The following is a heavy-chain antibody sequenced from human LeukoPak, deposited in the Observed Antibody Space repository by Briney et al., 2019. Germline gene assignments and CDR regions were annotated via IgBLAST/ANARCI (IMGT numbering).Heavy chain of an antibody. CDR3: TTDILCGGDCYAFDY. CDR1: GFTFSNAW. J-gene: IGHJ4*02. V-gene: IGHV3-15*01. D-gene: IGHD2-21*01. Sequence: GGSLRLSCAASGFTFSNAWMSWVRQAPGKGLEWVGLIKSKTDGGTTDYAAPVKGRFTISRDDSKNTLYLQMNSLKTEDTAVYYCTTDILCGGDCYAFDYWGQGTLVTVSS. CDR2: IKSKTDGGTT.